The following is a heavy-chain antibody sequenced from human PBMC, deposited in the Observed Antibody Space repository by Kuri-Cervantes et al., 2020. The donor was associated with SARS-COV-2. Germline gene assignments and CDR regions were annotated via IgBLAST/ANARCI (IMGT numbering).Heavy chain of an antibody. J-gene: IGHJ4*02. V-gene: IGHV1-18*01. CDR3: AKDPLWGSSSNFDY. D-gene: IGHD6-6*01. CDR2: ISAYNGNT. Sequence: ASVKVSCKASGGTFSSYAISWVRQAPGQGLEWMGWISAYNGNTNYAQKLQGRVTMTTDTSTSTAYMELRSLRSDDTAVYYCAKDPLWGSSSNFDYWGQGTLVTVSS. CDR1: GGTFSSYA.